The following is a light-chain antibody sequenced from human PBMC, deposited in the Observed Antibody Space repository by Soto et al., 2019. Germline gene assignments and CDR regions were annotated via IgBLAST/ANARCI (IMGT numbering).Light chain of an antibody. Sequence: EIVLTQSPDTLSLSPGQRATLSCRASLTVSSGYLAWYQQKPGQAPRLLVYGASSRATGIPDRFSGSGSGTVFSLTISRLEPEDFAVYYCQQYGSSPPYTFGQGTKLEIK. J-gene: IGKJ2*01. V-gene: IGKV3-20*01. CDR2: GAS. CDR1: LTVSSGY. CDR3: QQYGSSPPYT.